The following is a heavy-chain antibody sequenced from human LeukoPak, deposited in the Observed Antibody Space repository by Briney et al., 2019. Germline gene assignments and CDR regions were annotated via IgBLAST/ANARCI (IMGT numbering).Heavy chain of an antibody. CDR1: GFTFNNYA. Sequence: GGSLRLSCSASGFTFNNYAMSWVRQAPGKGLEWVSGLSGRGDSKYYAGSVSGRFSISRDNANNRLYLQMNNMRAEDTAVYYCAKDFRDTSMFTDGYFDFWGQGTLVTVSS. CDR3: AKDFRDTSMFTDGYFDF. J-gene: IGHJ4*02. CDR2: LSGRGDSK. D-gene: IGHD5-24*01. V-gene: IGHV3-23*01.